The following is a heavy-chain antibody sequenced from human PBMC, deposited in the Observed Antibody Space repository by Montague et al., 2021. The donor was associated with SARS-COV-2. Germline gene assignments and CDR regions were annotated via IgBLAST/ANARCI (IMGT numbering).Heavy chain of an antibody. D-gene: IGHD3-10*01. CDR3: ARLGDGVVPSPILGVGPYYSYYYMDV. V-gene: IGHV4-34*01. CDR1: GGSFSTYS. Sequence: SDTLSLTCAVHGGSFSTYSWNWIRQPPGKGLEWIGEIHHGGSTNYNPSLKSRVTISADTSKNQFSLKLTSVAAVDTAVYYCARLGDGVVPSPILGVGPYYSYYYMDVRGKGTTVTVSS. CDR2: IHHGGST. J-gene: IGHJ6*03.